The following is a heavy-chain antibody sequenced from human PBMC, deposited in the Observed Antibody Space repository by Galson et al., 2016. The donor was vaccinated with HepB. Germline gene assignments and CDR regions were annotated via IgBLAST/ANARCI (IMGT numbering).Heavy chain of an antibody. J-gene: IGHJ2*01. CDR2: ISYDGSKK. CDR3: ARGSGSYLGWVFDL. Sequence: SLRLSCAASGFILSTYPIHWVRQAPDKGLEWVAVISYDGSKKYYVDSLKGRFTISRDNPRSTVYLQMNSLRADDTAVYYCARGSGSYLGWVFDLWGRGALVTVSS. V-gene: IGHV3-30-3*01. D-gene: IGHD1-26*01. CDR1: GFILSTYP.